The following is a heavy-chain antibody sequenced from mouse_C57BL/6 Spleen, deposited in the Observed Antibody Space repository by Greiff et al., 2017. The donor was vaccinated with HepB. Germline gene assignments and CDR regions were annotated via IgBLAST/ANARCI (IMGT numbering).Heavy chain of an antibody. CDR3: AIRDFTVIYYYGSSPYYYAMDY. CDR1: GYTFTSYW. D-gene: IGHD1-1*01. J-gene: IGHJ4*01. V-gene: IGHV1-72*01. Sequence: QVQLQQPGAELVKPGASVKLSCKASGYTFTSYWMHWVKQRPGRGLEWIGRIDPNSGGTKYNEKFKSKATLTVDKPSSTAYMQLSSLTSEDSAVYYCAIRDFTVIYYYGSSPYYYAMDYWGQGTSVTVSS. CDR2: IDPNSGGT.